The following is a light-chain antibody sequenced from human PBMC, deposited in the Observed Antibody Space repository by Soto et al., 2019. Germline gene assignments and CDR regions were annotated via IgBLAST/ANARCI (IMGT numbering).Light chain of an antibody. CDR3: QQYGSFPIT. CDR2: VAS. Sequence: DIQLTQSPPSLSASVGDRVTITYRASQTISAYLNWYQHRPGKAPKLLIDVASRLQSGVPSRFSGSGSGTDFTLTISRLEPEDFAVYYCQQYGSFPITFGQGTRLEIK. CDR1: QTISAY. V-gene: IGKV1-39*01. J-gene: IGKJ5*01.